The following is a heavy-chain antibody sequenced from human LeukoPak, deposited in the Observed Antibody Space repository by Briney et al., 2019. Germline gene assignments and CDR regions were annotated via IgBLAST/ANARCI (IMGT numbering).Heavy chain of an antibody. D-gene: IGHD3-9*01. CDR3: ARGADYHILTGYMDV. J-gene: IGHJ6*03. Sequence: PGGSLRLSCAASGFTFSSYEMNWVRQAPGKGLEWVSYISSSGSTIYYADSVKGRFTISRDNAKNSLYLQMNSLRAEDTAVYYCARGADYHILTGYMDVWGKGTTVTVSS. CDR2: ISSSGSTI. V-gene: IGHV3-48*03. CDR1: GFTFSSYE.